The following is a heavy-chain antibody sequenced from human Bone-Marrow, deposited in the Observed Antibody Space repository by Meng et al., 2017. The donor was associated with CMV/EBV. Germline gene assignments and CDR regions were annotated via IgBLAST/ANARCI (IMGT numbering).Heavy chain of an antibody. V-gene: IGHV3-7*01. Sequence: GESLKISCAASGFTFSSYWMSWVRQAPGKGLEWVANIKQDGSEKYYVDSVKGRFTISRDNAKNSLYLQMNSLRAEDTAVYYCARSRITFGGVYWFDPWGQGNLVTVSS. CDR3: ARSRITFGGVYWFDP. J-gene: IGHJ5*02. CDR1: GFTFSSYW. CDR2: IKQDGSEK. D-gene: IGHD3-16*01.